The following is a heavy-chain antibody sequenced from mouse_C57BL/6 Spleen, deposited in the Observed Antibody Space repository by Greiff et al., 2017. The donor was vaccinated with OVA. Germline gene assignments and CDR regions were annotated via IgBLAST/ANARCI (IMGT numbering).Heavy chain of an antibody. CDR3: ARGGLTGSFAY. Sequence: QVQLQQPGAELVMPGASVKLSCKASGYTFTSYWIHWVKQRPGQGLEWIGEIDPSDSYTNYNQKFKGKSTLTVDKSSSTAYMQLSSLTSEDSAVYYCARGGLTGSFAYWGQGTLVTVSA. D-gene: IGHD4-1*01. CDR1: GYTFTSYW. V-gene: IGHV1-69*01. CDR2: IDPSDSYT. J-gene: IGHJ3*01.